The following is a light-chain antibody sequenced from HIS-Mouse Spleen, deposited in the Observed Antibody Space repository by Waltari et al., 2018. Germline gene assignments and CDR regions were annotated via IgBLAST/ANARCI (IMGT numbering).Light chain of an antibody. CDR3: CSYAGSSTWV. CDR2: EGS. CDR1: SSDFGSYNL. Sequence: QSALTQPASVSGSPGQSIPIPCPGTSSDFGSYNLVPWYQQHPGKAPKLMIYEGSKRPSGVSNRFSGSKSGNTASLTISGLQAEDEADYYCCSYAGSSTWVFGGGTKLTVL. V-gene: IGLV2-23*01. J-gene: IGLJ3*02.